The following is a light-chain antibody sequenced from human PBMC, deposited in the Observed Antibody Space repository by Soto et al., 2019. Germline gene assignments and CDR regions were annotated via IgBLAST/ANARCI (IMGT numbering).Light chain of an antibody. Sequence: EIVLTQSPDTLSLSPGERATLSCRASQSVDNYLAWYRQRPGQAPRLLIYDASNRASGIPARFSGSGSETDFTLTISSLEPEDFAVYYCQQYGSSPLTFGGGTKVDIK. CDR3: QQYGSSPLT. CDR2: DAS. V-gene: IGKV3-11*01. CDR1: QSVDNY. J-gene: IGKJ4*01.